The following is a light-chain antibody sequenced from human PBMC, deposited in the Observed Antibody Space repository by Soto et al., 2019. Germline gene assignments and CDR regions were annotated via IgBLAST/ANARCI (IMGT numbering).Light chain of an antibody. Sequence: DIQMTQSPSTLSTSVGDSVTITCRASQSISPWLAWYQQKPGKAPTLLIYKASSLEGGVPSRFSGSGSVTDFNITISSLQPDDFATYDCHQYNTYPLTFGGGTTLEIK. CDR2: KAS. V-gene: IGKV1-5*03. CDR3: HQYNTYPLT. J-gene: IGKJ4*01. CDR1: QSISPW.